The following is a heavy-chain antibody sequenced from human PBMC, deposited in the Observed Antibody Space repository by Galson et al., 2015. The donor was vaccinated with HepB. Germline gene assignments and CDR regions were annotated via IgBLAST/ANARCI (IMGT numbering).Heavy chain of an antibody. CDR2: ISSSSSYT. J-gene: IGHJ3*02. CDR3: APTSYYDSSGTDAFDI. CDR1: GFTFSDYY. V-gene: IGHV3-11*06. D-gene: IGHD3-22*01. Sequence: SLRLSCAASGFTFSDYYMSWIRQAPGKGLEWVSYISSSSSYTNYADSVKGRFTISRDNAKNSLYLQMNSLRAEDTAVYYCAPTSYYDSSGTDAFDIWGQGTMVTVSS.